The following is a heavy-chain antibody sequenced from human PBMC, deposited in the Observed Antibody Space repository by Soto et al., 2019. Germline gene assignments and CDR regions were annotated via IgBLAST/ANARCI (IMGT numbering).Heavy chain of an antibody. J-gene: IGHJ3*02. CDR3: ATLWGSSNGRVDAFDI. V-gene: IGHV3-30*03. Sequence: QVQLVESGGGVVQPGRSLRLSCAASGFTFSSYGMHWVRQAPGKGLEWGAVISYDGSNKYYADSVKGRFTISRDNSKNTLYLQMNSLRAEDKAVYYCATLWGSSNGRVDAFDIWGQGTMVTVSS. D-gene: IGHD3-16*01. CDR2: ISYDGSNK. CDR1: GFTFSSYG.